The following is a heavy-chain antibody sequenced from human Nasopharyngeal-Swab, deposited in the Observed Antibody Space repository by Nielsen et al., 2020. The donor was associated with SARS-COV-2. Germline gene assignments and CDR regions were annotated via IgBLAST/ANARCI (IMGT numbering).Heavy chain of an antibody. V-gene: IGHV3-72*01. D-gene: IGHD3-22*01. J-gene: IGHJ4*02. CDR2: SRNEAHSFTT. CDR1: GFTLSEHY. Sequence: GGSLRLSCAASGFTLSEHYMDWVRQAPGKGLEWVGRSRNEAHSFTTEYAASAEGRFTISRDDSENSLYLQMNSLKIEDTAVYYCVRADISGYFDYWGQGTLVTVSS. CDR3: VRADISGYFDY.